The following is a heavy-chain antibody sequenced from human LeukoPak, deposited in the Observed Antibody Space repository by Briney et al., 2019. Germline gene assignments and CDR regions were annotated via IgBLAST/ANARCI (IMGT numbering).Heavy chain of an antibody. D-gene: IGHD6-13*01. J-gene: IGHJ5*02. V-gene: IGHV4-59*12. CDR1: GGSISSYY. CDR2: IYYSGST. Sequence: SETLSLTCTVSGGSISSYYWSWIRQPPGKGLEWIGYIYYSGSTNYNPSLKSRVTMSVDTSKNQFSLKLSSVTAADTAVYYCARAIAAAGIGWFDPWGQGTLVTVSS. CDR3: ARAIAAAGIGWFDP.